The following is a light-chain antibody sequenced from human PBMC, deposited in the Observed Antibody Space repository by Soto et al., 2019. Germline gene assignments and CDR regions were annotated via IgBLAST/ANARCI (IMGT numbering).Light chain of an antibody. V-gene: IGLV2-8*01. CDR1: SSDVGGYKY. CDR2: EVS. Sequence: QSVLTQPPSASGSPGQSVTISCTGSSSDVGGYKYVSWYQQHPGKAPKLMIHEVSKRPSGVPDRFSGSKSGSTASLIVSGLQAEDEADYYCCSYAGGNSLVFGGGTKLTVL. J-gene: IGLJ2*01. CDR3: CSYAGGNSLV.